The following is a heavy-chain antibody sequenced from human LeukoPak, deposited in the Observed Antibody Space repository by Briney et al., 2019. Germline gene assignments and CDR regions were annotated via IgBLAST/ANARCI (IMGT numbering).Heavy chain of an antibody. V-gene: IGHV4-34*01. D-gene: IGHD5-12*01. CDR2: INHSGST. J-gene: IGHJ4*02. CDR3: ARLYSGYDSLSYYFDY. CDR1: GGSFSGYY. Sequence: KPSETLSLTCAVYGGSFSGYYWSWIRQPPGKGLEWIGEINHSGSTNYNPSLKSRVTISVDTSKNQFSLKLSSVTAADTAVYYCARLYSGYDSLSYYFDYWGQGTLVTVSS.